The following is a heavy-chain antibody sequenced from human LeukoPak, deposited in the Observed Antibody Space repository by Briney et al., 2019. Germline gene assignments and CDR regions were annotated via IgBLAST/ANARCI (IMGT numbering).Heavy chain of an antibody. CDR2: ISDSGGST. V-gene: IGHV3-23*01. CDR1: GFTFSSYA. CDR3: ARKGTTGIYYFDS. D-gene: IGHD1-7*01. Sequence: GGSLRLSCAASGFTFSSYAMSWARQAPGKGLEWVSTISDSGGSTYYADSVKGRFTFSRDNSKNMLYLQMNSLRAEDTAVYYCARKGTTGIYYFDSWGQGTLVSVSS. J-gene: IGHJ4*02.